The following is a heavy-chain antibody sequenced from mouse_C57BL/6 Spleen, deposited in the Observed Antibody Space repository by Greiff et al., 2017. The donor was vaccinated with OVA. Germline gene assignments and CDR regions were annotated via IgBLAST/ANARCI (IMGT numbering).Heavy chain of an antibody. Sequence: EVQLQQSGPELVKPGASVKISCKASGYTFTDYYMNWVKQSHGKSLEWIGDINPNNGGTSYNQKFKGKATLTVDKSSSTAYMGLRSLTSEDSEVYYCSTYNNYWYFDVWGKGTTVTVSS. V-gene: IGHV1-26*01. CDR2: INPNNGGT. CDR1: GYTFTDYY. J-gene: IGHJ1*03. D-gene: IGHD1-3*01. CDR3: STYNNYWYFDV.